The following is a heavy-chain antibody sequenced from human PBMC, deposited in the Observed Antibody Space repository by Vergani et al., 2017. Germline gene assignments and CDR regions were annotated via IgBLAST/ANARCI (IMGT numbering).Heavy chain of an antibody. Sequence: QVQLQESGPGLVKPSETLSLTCTVSGGSISSYYWSWIRHPPGNGLEWIWYIYYSGSTNYNPSLKSRVTISVDTSKNQFSLKLSSVTAADTAVYYCARGGSGSYPNDYWGQGTLVTVTS. CDR1: GGSISSYY. D-gene: IGHD3-10*01. J-gene: IGHJ4*02. CDR2: IYYSGST. V-gene: IGHV4-59*01. CDR3: ARGGSGSYPNDY.